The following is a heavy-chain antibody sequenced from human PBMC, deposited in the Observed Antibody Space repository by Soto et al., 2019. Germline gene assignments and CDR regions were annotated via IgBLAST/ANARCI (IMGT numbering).Heavy chain of an antibody. CDR1: GGSISSYY. J-gene: IGHJ3*01. D-gene: IGHD4-17*01. CDR2: IYYSGST. CDR3: ARRYGAGFDF. V-gene: IGHV4-59*12. Sequence: QVQVQESGPGLVKPSVTLSLTCTVSGGSISSYYWSWIRQPPGKGLEWIGYIYYSGSTNYNPSLKSRVTISVDTSKNQFSLKLSSVTAADTAVYYCARRYGAGFDFWGQGTMVTVSS.